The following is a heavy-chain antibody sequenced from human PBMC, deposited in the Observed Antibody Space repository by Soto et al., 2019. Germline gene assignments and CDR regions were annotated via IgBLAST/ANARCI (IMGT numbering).Heavy chain of an antibody. CDR3: ARVLRGVVNWFDP. Sequence: HLVQSGPEVKKPGASITVSCKTSGDTFTNFGLSWVRQAPGQGREWMGWIATYDSNRNYAQKFQGRLTLTTDTSTSTAYMELKSLGYDDTAVYYCARVLRGVVNWFDPWGQGTLVTDSS. D-gene: IGHD3-10*01. V-gene: IGHV1-18*01. J-gene: IGHJ5*02. CDR1: GDTFTNFG. CDR2: IATYDSNR.